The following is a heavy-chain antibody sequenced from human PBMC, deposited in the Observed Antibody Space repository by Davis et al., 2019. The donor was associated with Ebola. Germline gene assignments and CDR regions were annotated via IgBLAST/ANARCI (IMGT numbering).Heavy chain of an antibody. V-gene: IGHV3-30*03. CDR3: ARDPPGHCTNGVCYSRYYYYYGMDV. CDR2: ISYDGSNK. Sequence: PGGSLRLSCAASGFTFSSYGMHWVRQAPGKGLEWVAVISYDGSNKYYADSVKGRFTISRDNSKNTLYLQMNSLRAEDTAVYYCARDPPGHCTNGVCYSRYYYYYGMDVWGQGTTVTVSS. D-gene: IGHD2-8*01. J-gene: IGHJ6*02. CDR1: GFTFSSYG.